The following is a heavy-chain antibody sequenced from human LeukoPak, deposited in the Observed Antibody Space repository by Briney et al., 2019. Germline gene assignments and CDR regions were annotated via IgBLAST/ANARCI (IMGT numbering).Heavy chain of an antibody. CDR1: GYTFTGYY. CDR3: AKAGRGGAITMVRGVKGDYYYMDV. D-gene: IGHD3-10*01. V-gene: IGHV1-2*02. CDR2: INPNSGGT. Sequence: VASVKVSCKASGYTFTGYYMHWVRQAPGQGLEWMGWINPNSGGTNYAQKFQGRVTMTRDTSISTAYMELSRLRSDDTAVYYCAKAGRGGAITMVRGVKGDYYYMDVWGKGTTVTISS. J-gene: IGHJ6*03.